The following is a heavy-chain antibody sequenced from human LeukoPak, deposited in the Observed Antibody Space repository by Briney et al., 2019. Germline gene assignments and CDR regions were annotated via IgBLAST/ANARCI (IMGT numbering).Heavy chain of an antibody. D-gene: IGHD3-10*01. J-gene: IGHJ4*01. CDR2: ISRDGGSA. Sequence: GSPRLSCVASGFTFHDYVMSWVCQVPRKGLEWVSLISRDGGSASYAGSVKGRFTISRDNSKNSLYLQMNSLRTEDTAFYYCAKASSGSSSRPVDCWGQGTLVPVSS. CDR3: AKASSGSSSRPVDC. V-gene: IGHV3-43*02. CDR1: GFTFHDYV.